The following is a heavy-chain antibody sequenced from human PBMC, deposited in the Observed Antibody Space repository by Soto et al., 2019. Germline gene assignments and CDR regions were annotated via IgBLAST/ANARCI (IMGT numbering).Heavy chain of an antibody. CDR3: ARVQIFHKIFDY. Sequence: SETLSLTCTVSGGSISSGGYYWSWIRQHPGKGLEWIGYIYYSGSTYYNPSLKSRVTISVDTSKNQFSLKLSSVTAADTAVYYCARVQIFHKIFDYWGQGTLVTVSS. V-gene: IGHV4-31*03. J-gene: IGHJ4*02. CDR2: IYYSGST. CDR1: GGSISSGGYY.